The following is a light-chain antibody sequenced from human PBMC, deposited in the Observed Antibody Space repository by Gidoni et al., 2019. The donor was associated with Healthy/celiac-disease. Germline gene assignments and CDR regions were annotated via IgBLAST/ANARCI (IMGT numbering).Light chain of an antibody. Sequence: AIQLTHSPSSLPASVGDRVTITRRASQSISSALAWYQQKSGQAPKLLMYDASSLESGVQSRFSGSGSGADSTLTISSLQPEDFATYDCQQFNSYPFTFGPGTKVDIK. CDR3: QQFNSYPFT. J-gene: IGKJ3*01. CDR2: DAS. CDR1: QSISSA. V-gene: IGKV1-13*02.